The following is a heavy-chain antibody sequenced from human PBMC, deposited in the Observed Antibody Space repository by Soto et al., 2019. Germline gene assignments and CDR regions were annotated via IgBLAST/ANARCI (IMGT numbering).Heavy chain of an antibody. J-gene: IGHJ5*02. CDR1: GGSISSSSYY. V-gene: IGHV4-39*01. CDR2: IYYSGST. Sequence: QLQLQESGPGLVKPSETLSLTCTVSGGSISSSSYYWGWIRQPPGKGLEWIGSIYYSGSTYYNPSLKSRVTISVDTSKNQFSLKLSSVTAADTAVYYCARQEVTDDYNYPPWFDPWGQGTLVTVSS. CDR3: ARQEVTDDYNYPPWFDP. D-gene: IGHD4-4*01.